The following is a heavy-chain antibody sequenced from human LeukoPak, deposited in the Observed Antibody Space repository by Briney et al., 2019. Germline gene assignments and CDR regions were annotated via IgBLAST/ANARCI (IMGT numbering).Heavy chain of an antibody. Sequence: WASVTVSFTASGYTFTSYYMHWVRQAPGQGLEWMGIINPSGGSTSYAQKFQGRVTMTRDMSTSTVYMELSSLRSEDTAVYYCAREVEVEWELPRGYFDYWGQGTLVTVSS. CDR2: INPSGGST. J-gene: IGHJ4*02. V-gene: IGHV1-46*01. CDR3: AREVEVEWELPRGYFDY. CDR1: GYTFTSYY. D-gene: IGHD1-26*01.